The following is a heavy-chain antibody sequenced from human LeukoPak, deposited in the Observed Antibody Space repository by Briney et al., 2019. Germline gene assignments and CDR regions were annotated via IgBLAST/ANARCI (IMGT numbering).Heavy chain of an antibody. D-gene: IGHD3-10*01. CDR2: IYNSGST. J-gene: IGHJ3*02. V-gene: IGHV4-59*01. CDR1: GGSISSYY. CDR3: AKSNGYGLVDI. Sequence: PSETLSLTCTVSGGSISSYYWSWIRQPPGKGLEWIAYIYNSGSTNYNPSLKSRVTISLDTSKNQFSLRLSSVTAADTAVYYCAKSNGYGLVDIWGQGTMVTVSS.